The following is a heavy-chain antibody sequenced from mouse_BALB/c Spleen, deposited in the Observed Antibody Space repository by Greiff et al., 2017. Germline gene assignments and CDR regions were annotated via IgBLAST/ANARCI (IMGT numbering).Heavy chain of an antibody. CDR3: ARNYGSSWYFDV. CDR2: ISYSGST. V-gene: IGHV3-8*02. D-gene: IGHD1-1*01. Sequence: DVKLQESGPSLVKPSQTLSLTCSVTGDSITSGYWNWIRKFPGNKLEYMGYISYSGSTYYNPSLKSRISITRDTSKNQYYLQLNSVTTEDTATYYCARNYGSSWYFDVWGAGTTVTVSS. J-gene: IGHJ1*01. CDR1: GDSITSGY.